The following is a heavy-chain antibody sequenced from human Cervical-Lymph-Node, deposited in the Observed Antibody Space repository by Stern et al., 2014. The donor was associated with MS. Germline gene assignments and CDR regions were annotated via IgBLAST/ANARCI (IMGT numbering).Heavy chain of an antibody. CDR2: IFPVFGTP. CDR1: GGTFSKFP. Sequence: VQLVQYGAEVTKPGSSVKVFCKASGGTFSKFPSSWVRQAPGQGLAWMGGIFPVFGTPTYAQEFRGRVTITADVSTSTVYMELSSLRSDDTAVYYCALSSETSDRWYSLGYDLWGQGTLVTVSS. D-gene: IGHD6-13*01. CDR3: ALSSETSDRWYSLGYDL. V-gene: IGHV1-69*12. J-gene: IGHJ5*02.